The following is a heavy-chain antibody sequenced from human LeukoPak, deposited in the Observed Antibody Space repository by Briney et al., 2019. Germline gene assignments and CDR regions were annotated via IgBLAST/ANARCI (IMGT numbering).Heavy chain of an antibody. CDR2: ISSSSSYI. J-gene: IGHJ3*02. CDR1: GFTFSSYS. D-gene: IGHD6-19*01. V-gene: IGHV3-21*01. Sequence: GGSLRLSCAASGFTFSSYSMNWVRQAPGKGLEWVSSISSSSSYIYYADSVKGRFTISRDNAKNSLYLQMNSLRAEDTAVYYCARGPPPNIAVTGTFQAPALDIWGPGTMVTVSS. CDR3: ARGPPPNIAVTGTFQAPALDI.